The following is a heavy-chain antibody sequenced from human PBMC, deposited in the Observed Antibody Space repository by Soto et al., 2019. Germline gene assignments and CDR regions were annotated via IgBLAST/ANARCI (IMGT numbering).Heavy chain of an antibody. CDR3: ARMVAARHLDP. D-gene: IGHD6-6*01. Sequence: LSLTCTVSGGSISSGGYYWSWIRQHPGKGLEWIGYIYYSGSTYYNPSLKSRVTISVDTSKNQFSLKLSSVTAADTAVYYCARMVAARHLDPWGQGTLVTVSS. CDR1: GGSISSGGYY. J-gene: IGHJ5*02. CDR2: IYYSGST. V-gene: IGHV4-31*03.